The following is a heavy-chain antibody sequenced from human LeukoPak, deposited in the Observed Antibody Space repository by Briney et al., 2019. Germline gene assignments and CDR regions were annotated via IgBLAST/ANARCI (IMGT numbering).Heavy chain of an antibody. CDR3: ASHSGNFDAFDI. CDR1: GGSISGSSYF. J-gene: IGHJ3*02. V-gene: IGHV4-39*01. Sequence: SETLSLTCTVSGGSISGSSYFWGWIRQPPGKGLEWIGSIYYSGSTYYNPSLKSRVTISVDTSKNQFSLKLNSVTATDTAVYYCASHSGNFDAFDIWGQGTMVTVSS. D-gene: IGHD1-26*01. CDR2: IYYSGST.